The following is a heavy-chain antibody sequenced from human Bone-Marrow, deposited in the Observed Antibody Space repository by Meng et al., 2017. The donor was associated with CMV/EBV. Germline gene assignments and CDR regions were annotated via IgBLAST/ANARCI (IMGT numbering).Heavy chain of an antibody. CDR1: GYTFTGYY. CDR2: INPSSGDT. V-gene: IGHV1-2*02. J-gene: IGHJ6*02. CDR3: ARDFGVGATLLVYYYYGMDV. Sequence: ASVKVSCKASGYTFTGYYMHWVRQAPGQGLEWMGWINPSSGDTIYAQKLQGRVTMTTDTSTSTAYMELRSLRSDDTAVYYCARDFGVGATLLVYYYYGMDVWGQGTTVTVSS. D-gene: IGHD1-26*01.